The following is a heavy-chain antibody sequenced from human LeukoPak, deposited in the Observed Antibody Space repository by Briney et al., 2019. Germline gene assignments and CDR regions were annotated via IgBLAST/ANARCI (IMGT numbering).Heavy chain of an antibody. CDR3: ERDVSYYYGSGSYYKSNYFDY. V-gene: IGHV3-7*03. D-gene: IGHD3-10*01. J-gene: IGHJ4*02. CDR1: GFTFGSYS. Sequence: PGGSLRLSCAASGFTFGSYSMSWVRQAPGKGLEWVSSINRNRSGKYYVDSVKGRFTISRDNAKNSLYLQMNSLRAEDTAVYYCERDVSYYYGSGSYYKSNYFDYWGQGTLVTVSS. CDR2: INRNRSGK.